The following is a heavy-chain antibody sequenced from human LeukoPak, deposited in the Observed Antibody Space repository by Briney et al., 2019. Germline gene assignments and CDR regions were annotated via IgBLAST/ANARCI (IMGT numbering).Heavy chain of an antibody. D-gene: IGHD2-8*02. CDR3: SSPKSPYEGTGPHN. CDR1: GYTFSSYY. Sequence: ASVKVSCKASGYTFSSYYIHWVRQAPGQGLQWMGVINPSGSNSRYAEEFQGRVTMTRDTSTNTVKMELSSLRSNDTAVYYCSSPKSPYEGTGPHNWGQGTQVTVSS. CDR2: INPSGSNS. J-gene: IGHJ4*02. V-gene: IGHV1-46*01.